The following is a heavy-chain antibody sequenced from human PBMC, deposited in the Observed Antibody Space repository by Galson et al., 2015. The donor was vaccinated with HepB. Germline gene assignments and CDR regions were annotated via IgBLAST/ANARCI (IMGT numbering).Heavy chain of an antibody. D-gene: IGHD6-13*01. Sequence: LRLSCAASGFTFSSYAMSWVRQAPGKGLEWVSAISGSGGSTYYADSVKGRFTISRDNSKNTLYLQMNSLRAEDTAVYYCAKGTLVWSSSPFDYWGQGTLVTVSS. J-gene: IGHJ4*02. CDR2: ISGSGGST. CDR3: AKGTLVWSSSPFDY. V-gene: IGHV3-23*01. CDR1: GFTFSSYA.